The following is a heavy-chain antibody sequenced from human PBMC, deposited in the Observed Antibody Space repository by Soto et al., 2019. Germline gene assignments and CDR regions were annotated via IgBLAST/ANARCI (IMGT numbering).Heavy chain of an antibody. CDR3: AKSPTMVRGLIFDY. CDR2: IRGSGDNT. J-gene: IGHJ4*02. Sequence: EVQLLESGGGLVQPGGSLRLSCAASGFTFSSYSLSWVRQAPGKGLDWLSAIRGSGDNTYYADSVKGRFTISRDNTKNTLYLQMNSLRAEDTAVYYCAKSPTMVRGLIFDYWGQGALVTVSS. D-gene: IGHD3-10*01. CDR1: GFTFSSYS. V-gene: IGHV3-23*01.